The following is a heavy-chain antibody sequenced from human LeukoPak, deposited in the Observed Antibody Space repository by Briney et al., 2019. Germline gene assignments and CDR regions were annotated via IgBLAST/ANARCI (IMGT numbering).Heavy chain of an antibody. Sequence: ASVKVSCKASGGTFSSYAISWVRQAPGQGLEWMGRIIPILGIANYAQKFQGRVTITADKSTSTAYMELSSLRSEDTAVYYRAREPRVAGGVVTIWCFDLWGRGTLVTVSS. V-gene: IGHV1-69*04. J-gene: IGHJ2*01. CDR1: GGTFSSYA. CDR3: AREPRVAGGVVTIWCFDL. D-gene: IGHD2-15*01. CDR2: IIPILGIA.